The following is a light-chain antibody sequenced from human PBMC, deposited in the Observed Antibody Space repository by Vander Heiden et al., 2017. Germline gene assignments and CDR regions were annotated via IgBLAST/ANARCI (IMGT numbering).Light chain of an antibody. J-gene: IGKJ1*01. CDR1: QSLASAY. V-gene: IGKV3-20*01. CDR2: GAF. Sequence: EIVLTQSPATLSLSPGERATLSCRASQSLASAYLAWYQQKSGQAPRLLIYGAFRRATGIPDRFSGGGSGTEFTLTISRREPEDFAVYFCQQFGGSPWTFGQGTKVEIK. CDR3: QQFGGSPWT.